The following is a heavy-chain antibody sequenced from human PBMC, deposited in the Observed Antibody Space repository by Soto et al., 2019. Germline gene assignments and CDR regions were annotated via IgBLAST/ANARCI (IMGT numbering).Heavy chain of an antibody. Sequence: PSETLSLTCAVSGVPISSGGYSWSWIRQPPGKGLEWIGYIYHSGSTYYNPSLKSRVTISVDRSKNQFSLKLSSVTAEDTAVYYCARVPGPWGQGTLVTVS. D-gene: IGHD7-27*01. CDR3: ARVPGP. J-gene: IGHJ5*02. CDR1: GVPISSGGYS. CDR2: IYHSGST. V-gene: IGHV4-30-2*01.